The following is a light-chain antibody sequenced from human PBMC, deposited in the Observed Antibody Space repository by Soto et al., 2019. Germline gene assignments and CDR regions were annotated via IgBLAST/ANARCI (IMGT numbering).Light chain of an antibody. J-gene: IGLJ2*01. CDR3: CSYAGSSTDVV. V-gene: IGLV2-23*01. Sequence: QSALNQPASVSGSPGQSITISCTGTSSDVGSYNLVSWYQQHPAKAPKLMIYEGSKRPSGVSNRFSGSKSGNTASLTISGLQAEDEADYYCCSYAGSSTDVVFGGGTKLTVL. CDR1: SSDVGSYNL. CDR2: EGS.